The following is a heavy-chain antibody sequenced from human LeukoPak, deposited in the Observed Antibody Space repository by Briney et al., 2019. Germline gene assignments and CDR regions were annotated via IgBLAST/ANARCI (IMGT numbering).Heavy chain of an antibody. V-gene: IGHV4-38-2*02. CDR3: ARVGAGYSYDEYYYYYMDV. Sequence: SETLSLTCTVSGYSISSGYYWGWIRQPPGKGLEWIGSTYHSGSTYYNPSLKSRVTISVDTSKNQFSLKLSSVTAADTVVYYCARVGAGYSYDEYYYYYMDVWGKGTTVTVSS. CDR1: GYSISSGYY. D-gene: IGHD5-18*01. J-gene: IGHJ6*03. CDR2: TYHSGST.